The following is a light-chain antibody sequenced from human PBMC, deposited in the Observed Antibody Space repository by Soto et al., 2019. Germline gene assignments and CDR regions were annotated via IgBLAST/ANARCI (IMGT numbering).Light chain of an antibody. Sequence: DIVMTQSPDSLAVSLGEMASINCTSSQSVLYSSANKDYIAWYQQKPGQPPKLLIYWASTRQSGVPERFSGSGSGTDFTLTITSLQAGDVAVYYCQQYHSTPITFGQGTRLEIK. V-gene: IGKV4-1*01. J-gene: IGKJ5*01. CDR3: QQYHSTPIT. CDR2: WAS. CDR1: QSVLYSSANKDY.